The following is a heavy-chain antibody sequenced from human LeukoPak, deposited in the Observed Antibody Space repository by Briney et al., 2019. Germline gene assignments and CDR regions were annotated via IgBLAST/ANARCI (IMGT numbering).Heavy chain of an antibody. Sequence: RASVKVSCEASGYTFTSYDINWVRQATGQGLEWMGWMNPNSGNTGYAQKFQGRVTMTRNTSISTAYMELSSLRSEDTAVYYCARGVRGVIIYYYCMDVWGQGTTVTVSS. CDR1: GYTFTSYD. V-gene: IGHV1-8*01. D-gene: IGHD3-10*02. CDR2: MNPNSGNT. J-gene: IGHJ6*02. CDR3: ARGVRGVIIYYYCMDV.